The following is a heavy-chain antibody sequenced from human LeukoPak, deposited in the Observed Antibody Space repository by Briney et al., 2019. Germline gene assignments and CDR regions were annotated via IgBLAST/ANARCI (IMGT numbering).Heavy chain of an antibody. CDR3: AMSRSWYYFDY. CDR2: CDPEDGET. J-gene: IGHJ4*02. Sequence: ASVKVSSKVFGYTFTELSMHWVRQAPGRGLEWMGSCDPEDGETTYAQKVQGRVTMTEDTSTDTGYLELTNPRSEDTATYYCAMSRSWYYFDYWGQGTLVTASS. CDR1: GYTFTELS. V-gene: IGHV1-24*01. D-gene: IGHD3-10*01.